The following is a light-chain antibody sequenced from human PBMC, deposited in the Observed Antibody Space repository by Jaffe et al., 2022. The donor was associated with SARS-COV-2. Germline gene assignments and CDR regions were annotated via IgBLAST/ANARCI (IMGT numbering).Light chain of an antibody. CDR3: QQYNST. CDR1: QSISSW. J-gene: IGKJ3*01. V-gene: IGKV1-5*03. Sequence: DIQMTQSPSTLSASVGDRVTITCRASQSISSWLAWYQQKPGKAPKLLIYKASSLESGVPSRFSGSGSGTEFTPTISSLQPDDFATYYCQQYNSTFGPGTKVDIK. CDR2: KAS.